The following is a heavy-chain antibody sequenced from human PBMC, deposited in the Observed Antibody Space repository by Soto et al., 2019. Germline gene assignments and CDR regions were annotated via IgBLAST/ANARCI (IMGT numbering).Heavy chain of an antibody. CDR3: ATQNWFDP. Sequence: PGGSLRLSCVASGFTFSNSEMNWVRQAPGKGLEWVSYISTTGSITYYADSVRGRFTVSRDSAKNSLFLQMNSLRAEDTAVYYCATQNWFDPWGQGTLVTVSS. CDR2: ISTTGSIT. V-gene: IGHV3-48*03. J-gene: IGHJ5*02. CDR1: GFTFSNSE.